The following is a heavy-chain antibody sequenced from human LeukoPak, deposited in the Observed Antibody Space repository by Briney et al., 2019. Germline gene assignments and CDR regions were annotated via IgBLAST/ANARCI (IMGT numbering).Heavy chain of an antibody. Sequence: PGRSLRLSCAASGFTFSNYGMHWVRPAPGKGLEWVARIWYGGSTTFYADSVKGRFTISRDESKNAVYLQMNSLRAEDTAVYYCARDRLEAVAGDDYLDYWGQGTLVTVSS. CDR2: IWYGGSTT. J-gene: IGHJ4*02. CDR3: ARDRLEAVAGDDYLDY. V-gene: IGHV3-33*01. CDR1: GFTFSNYG. D-gene: IGHD6-19*01.